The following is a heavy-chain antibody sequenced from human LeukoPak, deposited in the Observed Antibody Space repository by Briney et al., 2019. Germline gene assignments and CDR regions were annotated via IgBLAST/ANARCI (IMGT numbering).Heavy chain of an antibody. J-gene: IGHJ4*02. D-gene: IGHD2-2*02. Sequence: SVTVSCKASGGTFSSYAISWVRQAPGQGLEWMGGIIPIFGTANYAQKFQGRVTITTDESTSTAYMELSSLRSEDTAVYYCARGRTMRVPAAISPVYFDYWGQGTLVTVSS. CDR3: ARGRTMRVPAAISPVYFDY. V-gene: IGHV1-69*05. CDR2: IIPIFGTA. CDR1: GGTFSSYA.